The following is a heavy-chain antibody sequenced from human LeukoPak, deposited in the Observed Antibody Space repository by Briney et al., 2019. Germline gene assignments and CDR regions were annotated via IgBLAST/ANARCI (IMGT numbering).Heavy chain of an antibody. CDR1: GASIITSSDE. CDR2: IYYSGST. J-gene: IGHJ4*02. D-gene: IGHD6-25*01. Sequence: PSETLSLTCTLSGASIITSSDESGWIRQPPGKGLEWIGSIYYSGSTYYNPSLKSRVTISVDTSKNQFSLKLSSVTAADTAVYYDARHSWHMIAAGTFFDYWGQGTLVTVSS. CDR3: ARHSWHMIAAGTFFDY. V-gene: IGHV4-39*01.